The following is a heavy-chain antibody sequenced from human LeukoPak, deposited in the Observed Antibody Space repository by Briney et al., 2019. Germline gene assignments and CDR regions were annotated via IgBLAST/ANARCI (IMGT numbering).Heavy chain of an antibody. D-gene: IGHD2-2*01. J-gene: IGHJ4*02. CDR1: GYTFTGYY. CDR3: ARERRNCGSPSCCLDY. Sequence: ASVKVACKASGYTFTGYYMHWVRQAPGQGLEWMGWINPNSGGTNYAQKFQGRVTMTRDTSISTAYMELTRLRSDDTAVCYCARERRNCGSPSCCLDYWGQGTLVTVSS. V-gene: IGHV1-2*02. CDR2: INPNSGGT.